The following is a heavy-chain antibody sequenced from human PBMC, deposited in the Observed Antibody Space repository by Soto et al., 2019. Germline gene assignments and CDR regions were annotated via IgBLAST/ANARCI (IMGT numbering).Heavy chain of an antibody. CDR1: GFSLSTSGMC. V-gene: IGHV2-70*01. CDR3: ARIPNYYGSENYYSYYFDY. D-gene: IGHD3-10*01. J-gene: IGHJ4*02. CDR2: IDWDDDK. Sequence: VSGPTLVNPTQTLTLTCTFSGFSLSTSGMCVSWIRQPPGKALEWLALIDWDDDKSYNTSLKTRLTISKDTSKNQVVLTMTNMDPVDTATYYCARIPNYYGSENYYSYYFDYWGQGTLVTVSS.